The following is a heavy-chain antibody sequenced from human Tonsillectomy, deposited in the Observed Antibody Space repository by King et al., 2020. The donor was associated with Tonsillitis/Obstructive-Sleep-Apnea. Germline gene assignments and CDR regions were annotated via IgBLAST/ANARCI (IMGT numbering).Heavy chain of an antibody. V-gene: IGHV3-13*04. CDR1: GFTFSSYD. Sequence: VQLVESGGGLVQPGGSLRLSCAASGFTFSSYDMHWVRQATGKGLEWVSAIGTAGDTYYPGSVKGRFTISRENAKNSLYLQMNSLRAGDTAVYYCARAGYCSSISCVDELYFDYWGQGTLVTVSS. D-gene: IGHD2-2*03. CDR2: IGTAGDT. CDR3: ARAGYCSSISCVDELYFDY. J-gene: IGHJ4*02.